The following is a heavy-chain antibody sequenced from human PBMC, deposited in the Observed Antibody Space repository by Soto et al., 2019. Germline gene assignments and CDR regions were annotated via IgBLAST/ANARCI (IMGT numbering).Heavy chain of an antibody. D-gene: IGHD3-10*01. J-gene: IGHJ4*02. CDR1: GYTFTSYY. V-gene: IGHV1-18*04. CDR2: INPYNGNT. Sequence: GASVKVSCKASGYTFTSYYMHWVRQAPGQGLEWMGLINPYNGNTSYAQKLQGRVTMTTDTSTSTAYMELRSLRSDDTAVYYCARDMNLLLWFDRFDYWGQGTLVTVSS. CDR3: ARDMNLLLWFDRFDY.